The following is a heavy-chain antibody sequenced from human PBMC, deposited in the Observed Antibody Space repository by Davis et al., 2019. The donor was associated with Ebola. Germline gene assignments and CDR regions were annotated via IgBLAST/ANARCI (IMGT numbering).Heavy chain of an antibody. Sequence: ASVKVSCKASGYTFTSYGISWVRQAPGQGLEWMGWISAYNGNTNYAQKLQGRVTMTRDTSTTTAYMELTSLRSDDTAVYYCARSSFLDWLLTDYWGQGTLVTVSS. CDR1: GYTFTSYG. CDR3: ARSSFLDWLLTDY. V-gene: IGHV1-18*04. J-gene: IGHJ4*02. D-gene: IGHD3/OR15-3a*01. CDR2: ISAYNGNT.